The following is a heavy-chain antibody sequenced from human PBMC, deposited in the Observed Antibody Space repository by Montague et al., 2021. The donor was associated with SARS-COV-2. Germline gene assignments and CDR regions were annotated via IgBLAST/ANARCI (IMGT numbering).Heavy chain of an antibody. J-gene: IGHJ5*02. Sequence: SETLSLTCTVSGGSISSSSYYWGWIRQPPGKGLEWIGCIYYSGSTYYNPSLKSRVTISVDTSKNQFSLKLSSVTAADTAVYYCARGVTMIVGVKRYDWFDPWGQGTLVTVSS. CDR3: ARGVTMIVGVKRYDWFDP. V-gene: IGHV4-39*01. CDR1: GGSISSSSYY. D-gene: IGHD3-22*01. CDR2: IYYSGST.